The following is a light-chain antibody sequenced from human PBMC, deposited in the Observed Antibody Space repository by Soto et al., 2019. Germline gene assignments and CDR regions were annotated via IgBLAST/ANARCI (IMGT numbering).Light chain of an antibody. Sequence: DIQMTKSPASLSASVGDRVTITCRASQGISNYLAWYQQKPGKVPKLLIYPASTLQSGVPSWFSGSGSGTDFTLHISSLQPEDVATYYCQKYNRVPLTFGGGTKVEIK. CDR3: QKYNRVPLT. CDR2: PAS. CDR1: QGISNY. V-gene: IGKV1-27*01. J-gene: IGKJ4*01.